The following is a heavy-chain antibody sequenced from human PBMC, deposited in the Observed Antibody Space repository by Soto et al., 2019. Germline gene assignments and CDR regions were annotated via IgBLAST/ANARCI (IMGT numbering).Heavy chain of an antibody. J-gene: IGHJ4*02. CDR1: GFTFSSYS. Sequence: GGSLRLSCAASGFTFSSYSMNWVRQAPGKGLEWVSSISSSSSYIYYADSVKGRFTISRDNAKNSLYLQMNSLRAEDTAVYYCARESSSSWYKILDYWGQGTLVTVSS. D-gene: IGHD6-13*01. CDR2: ISSSSSYI. CDR3: ARESSSSWYKILDY. V-gene: IGHV3-21*01.